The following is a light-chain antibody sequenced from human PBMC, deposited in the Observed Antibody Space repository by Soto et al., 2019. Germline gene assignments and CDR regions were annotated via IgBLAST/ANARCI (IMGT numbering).Light chain of an antibody. Sequence: EIVLTQSPGTLSLSPGERATLSCRASQSVSSTYLAWYQQKPGQAPRLIIYGASSRSTGIPDRFSSSGSGTDFTLTISRREPEEYAVYYCQKYGSLTSSTFGQGTKVEIK. J-gene: IGKJ1*01. CDR1: QSVSSTY. CDR2: GAS. V-gene: IGKV3-20*01. CDR3: QKYGSLTSST.